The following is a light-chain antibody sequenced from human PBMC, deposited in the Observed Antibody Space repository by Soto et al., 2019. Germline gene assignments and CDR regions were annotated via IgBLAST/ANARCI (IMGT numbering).Light chain of an antibody. CDR3: SSYAGTNNWV. V-gene: IGLV1-47*02. CDR1: SSNIGRNY. Sequence: QSVLSQPPSASGTPGQRVTISCSGSSSNIGRNYIYWYQQLPGTAPKLLIYGNTQRPSGVPDRFSGSKSGNTAYLTVSGLQAEDEADYHCSSYAGTNNWVFGGGTQLTVL. CDR2: GNT. J-gene: IGLJ3*02.